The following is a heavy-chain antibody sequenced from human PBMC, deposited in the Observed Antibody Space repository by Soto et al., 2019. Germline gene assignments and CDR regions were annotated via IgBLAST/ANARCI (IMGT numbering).Heavy chain of an antibody. J-gene: IGHJ4*02. V-gene: IGHV4-61*01. CDR1: GGSVSSGSYY. Sequence: SETLSLTCTVSGGSVSSGSYYWSWIRQPPGKGLEWIGYIYYSGSTNYNPSLKSRVTISVDTSKHQFSLKLSSVTAADTAVYYCARDLLFDYWGQGTLVTVSS. CDR3: ARDLLFDY. CDR2: IYYSGST.